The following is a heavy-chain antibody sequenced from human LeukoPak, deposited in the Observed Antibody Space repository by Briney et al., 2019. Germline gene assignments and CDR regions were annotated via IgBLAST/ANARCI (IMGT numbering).Heavy chain of an antibody. CDR2: IYPSGNT. Sequence: PSETLSLTCSVSGGSFSNNFWSWVRHPAGKGLEWIGRIYPSGNTNYNPSLKSRFTLSVDTSKTQFSLNLSSVTAADTAVYYCAREDSGSYYNYYYFYMDVWGKGTTVTISS. CDR1: GGSFSNNF. V-gene: IGHV4-4*07. J-gene: IGHJ6*03. CDR3: AREDSGSYYNYYYFYMDV. D-gene: IGHD3-10*01.